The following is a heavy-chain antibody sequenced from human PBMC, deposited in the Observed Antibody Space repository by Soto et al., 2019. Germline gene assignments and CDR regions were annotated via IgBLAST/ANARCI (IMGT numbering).Heavy chain of an antibody. CDR2: IYYSGST. D-gene: IGHD5-18*01. J-gene: IGHJ5*02. CDR3: ARVRPLRDTASNWFDT. CDR1: GGSISSYY. Sequence: SETLSLTCTVSGGSISSYYWSWIRQPPGKGLEWIGYIYYSGSTNYNPSLKSRVTISVDTSKNQFSLKLSSVTAADTAVYYCARVRPLRDTASNWFDTWGQGTLVTVSS. V-gene: IGHV4-59*01.